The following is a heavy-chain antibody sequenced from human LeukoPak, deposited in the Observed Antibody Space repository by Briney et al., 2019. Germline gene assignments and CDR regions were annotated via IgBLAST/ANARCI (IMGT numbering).Heavy chain of an antibody. CDR3: ARVGYSYGFFDY. CDR2: INHSGST. J-gene: IGHJ4*02. CDR1: GGSFSGYY. D-gene: IGHD5-18*01. Sequence: SETLSLTCAVYGGSFSGYYWSWIRQPSGKGLEWIGEINHSGSTNYNPSLKSRVTISVDTSKNQFSLKLSSVTAADTAVYYCARVGYSYGFFDYWGQGTLVTVSS. V-gene: IGHV4-34*01.